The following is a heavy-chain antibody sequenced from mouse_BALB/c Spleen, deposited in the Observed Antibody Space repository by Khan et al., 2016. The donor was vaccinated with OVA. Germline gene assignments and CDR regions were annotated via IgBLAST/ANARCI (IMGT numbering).Heavy chain of an antibody. CDR3: ARSRGYGRYYAMDY. CDR2: INPSTGYT. D-gene: IGHD2-14*01. V-gene: IGHV1-7*01. Sequence: QVQLKQSGAELAKPGASVKMSCKASGYTFTSYWMHWVKQRPGQGLEWIGYINPSTGYTEYNQTFKDKATLTADKSSSTAYMQLISLTSEDSAVYYCARSRGYGRYYAMDYWGQGTSVTVSS. J-gene: IGHJ4*01. CDR1: GYTFTSYW.